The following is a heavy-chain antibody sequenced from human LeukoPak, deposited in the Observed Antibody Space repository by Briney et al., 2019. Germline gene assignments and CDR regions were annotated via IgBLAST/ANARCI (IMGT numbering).Heavy chain of an antibody. V-gene: IGHV1-69*01. CDR3: AREAAYSGSSSQASFYFDY. CDR1: GGTFGSYS. Sequence: SVKVSCKPSGGTFGSYSITWVRQTPGQGLEWMGGIIPMFDKTNYAQKFLGRLTITADESTTTAYMELNSLGSQDTGIYYCAREAAYSGSSSQASFYFDYWGQGTLVTVSS. J-gene: IGHJ4*02. CDR2: IIPMFDKT. D-gene: IGHD6-6*01.